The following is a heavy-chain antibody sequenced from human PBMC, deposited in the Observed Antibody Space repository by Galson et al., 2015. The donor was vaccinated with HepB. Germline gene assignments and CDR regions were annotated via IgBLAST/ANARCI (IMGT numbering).Heavy chain of an antibody. CDR2: INTNTGNP. J-gene: IGHJ5*02. CDR1: GYTFTSYA. Sequence: SAKVSCKASGYTFTSYAMNWVRQAPGQGLEWMGWINTNTGNPTYAQGFTGRFVFSLDTSVSTAYLQISSLKAEDTAVYYCARDWGDYDSSGYRYNWFDPWGQGTLVTVSS. V-gene: IGHV7-4-1*02. D-gene: IGHD3-22*01. CDR3: ARDWGDYDSSGYRYNWFDP.